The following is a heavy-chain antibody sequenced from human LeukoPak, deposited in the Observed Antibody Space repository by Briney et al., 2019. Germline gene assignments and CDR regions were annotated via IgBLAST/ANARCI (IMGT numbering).Heavy chain of an antibody. V-gene: IGHV1-2*04. D-gene: IGHD5-12*01. CDR3: ARNLVEYSGTGGAFGN. J-gene: IGHJ3*02. Sequence: ASVRVSCKTSGYTFIKYYIHWVRQAPGQGLEWLGWINPNTGGTRYAQKFQDWITMTGDTSISTVYMELTRLRSDDTAVYYCARNLVEYSGTGGAFGNWGQGTMVIVSS. CDR1: GYTFIKYY. CDR2: INPNTGGT.